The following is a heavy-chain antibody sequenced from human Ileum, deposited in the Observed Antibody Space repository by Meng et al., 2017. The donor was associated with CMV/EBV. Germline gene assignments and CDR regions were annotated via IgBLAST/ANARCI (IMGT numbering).Heavy chain of an antibody. CDR1: PFSSYA. CDR3: ARDLKRYCSSTSCYQLDY. CDR2: IIPIFGTA. J-gene: IGHJ4*02. D-gene: IGHD2-2*01. V-gene: IGHV1-69*05. Sequence: PFSSYAISWVRQAPGQGLEWMGGIIPIFGTANYAQKFQGRVTITTDESTSTAYMELSSLRSEDTAVYYCARDLKRYCSSTSCYQLDYWGQGTLVTVSS.